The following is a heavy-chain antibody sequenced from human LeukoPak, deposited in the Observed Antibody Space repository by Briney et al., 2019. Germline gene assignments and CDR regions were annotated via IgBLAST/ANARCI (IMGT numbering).Heavy chain of an antibody. CDR2: IIPSFGTA. D-gene: IGHD2-2*01. CDR1: GGTFSSYA. CDR3: ARGGDIVVVPDPGSWYFDY. V-gene: IGHV1-69*05. J-gene: IGHJ4*02. Sequence: SVKVSCKASGGTFSSYAIRWVRQAPGQGLEWMVGIIPSFGTANYAQKFPGRVTITTGESTSTAYMELSSLRSEDTAVYYCARGGDIVVVPDPGSWYFDYWGQGTLVTVSS.